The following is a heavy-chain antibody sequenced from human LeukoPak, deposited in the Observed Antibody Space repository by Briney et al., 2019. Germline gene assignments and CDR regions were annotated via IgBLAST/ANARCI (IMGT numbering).Heavy chain of an antibody. J-gene: IGHJ5*02. Sequence: PGGSLRLSCAASGFTFDDYGMSWVRQAPGKGLEWVSVIYSGGSTYYADSVKGRFTISRDNSKNTLYLQMNSLRAEDTAVYYCARVLGTAAYHWGQGTLVTVSS. CDR1: GFTFDDYG. CDR3: ARVLGTAAYH. V-gene: IGHV3-66*01. CDR2: IYSGGST. D-gene: IGHD2-21*02.